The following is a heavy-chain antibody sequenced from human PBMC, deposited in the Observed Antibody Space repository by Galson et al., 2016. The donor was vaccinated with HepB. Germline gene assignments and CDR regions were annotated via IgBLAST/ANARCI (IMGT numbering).Heavy chain of an antibody. Sequence: SLRLSCAASGFIFNDYALHWVRQAPGKGLEWVSSINWNSANVGYADSVKGRFTISRDNAKNSLYLQMNSLRPEDTALYYCAKSDDFDCWGQGTQVTVS. J-gene: IGHJ4*02. CDR3: AKSDDFDC. CDR2: INWNSANV. CDR1: GFIFNDYA. V-gene: IGHV3-9*01.